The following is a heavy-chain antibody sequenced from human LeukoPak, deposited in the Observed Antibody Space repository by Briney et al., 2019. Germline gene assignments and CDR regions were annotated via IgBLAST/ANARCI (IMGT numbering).Heavy chain of an antibody. V-gene: IGHV3-7*03. CDR3: AKGRYSSSSGWFDP. Sequence: GGSLRLSCAVSGFTFSTYWMSWVSQAPGKGLGWVANIKEDGGEEYYVDSVKGRFTISRDNSKNTLYLQMNSLRAEDTAVYYCAKGRYSSSSGWFDPWGQGTLVTVS. D-gene: IGHD6-6*01. CDR1: GFTFSTYW. J-gene: IGHJ5*02. CDR2: IKEDGGEE.